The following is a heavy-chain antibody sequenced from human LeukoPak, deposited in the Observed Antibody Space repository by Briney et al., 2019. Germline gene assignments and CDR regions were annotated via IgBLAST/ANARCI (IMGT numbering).Heavy chain of an antibody. Sequence: PGGSLGLSCAASGFTFSSYGMHWVRQAPGKGLEWVAFIRYDGSNKYYADSVKGRFTISRDNSKNTLYLQMNSLRAEDTAVYYCAKDMHCSSTSCHKGFDYWGQGTLVTVSS. V-gene: IGHV3-30*02. CDR1: GFTFSSYG. D-gene: IGHD2-2*01. J-gene: IGHJ4*02. CDR2: IRYDGSNK. CDR3: AKDMHCSSTSCHKGFDY.